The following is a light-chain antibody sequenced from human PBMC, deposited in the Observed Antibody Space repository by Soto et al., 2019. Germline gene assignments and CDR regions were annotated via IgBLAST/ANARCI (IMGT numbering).Light chain of an antibody. J-gene: IGKJ4*01. CDR3: QQSYSTPLT. V-gene: IGKV1-39*01. CDR2: AAS. Sequence: IQMTQSPSSLSASVGDRVTITCRASQSISSYLNWYQQKPGKAPNLLIYAASSLQSGVPSRFSGSGSGTDFTLTISSLQPEDFATYYCQQSYSTPLTFGGGTTVEIK. CDR1: QSISSY.